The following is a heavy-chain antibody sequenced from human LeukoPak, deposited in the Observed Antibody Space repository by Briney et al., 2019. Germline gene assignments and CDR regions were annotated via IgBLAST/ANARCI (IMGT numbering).Heavy chain of an antibody. D-gene: IGHD4-17*01. V-gene: IGHV3-53*05. Sequence: GGSPRLSCAASGFTVSSNYMTWVRQAPGKGLEWVSVIYSGGITYYADSVKGRFTISRDNSKNTVYLQMNSLRAEDSAVYSCARDSYGCFDPWGQGTLVTVSS. J-gene: IGHJ5*02. CDR2: IYSGGIT. CDR1: GFTVSSNY. CDR3: ARDSYGCFDP.